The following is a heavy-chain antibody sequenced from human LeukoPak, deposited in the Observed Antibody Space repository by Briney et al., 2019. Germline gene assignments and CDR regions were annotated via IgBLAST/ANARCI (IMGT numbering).Heavy chain of an antibody. CDR1: GGSISGYY. J-gene: IGHJ6*04. V-gene: IGHV4-59*01. CDR3: ARETVTTTNGMDV. CDR2: IYYSGST. Sequence: SETLSLTCTVSGGSISGYYWSWVRQPPGKGLEWIGYIYYSGSTNYNPSLKSRLTISVDTSKNQFTLRLSSVTAADTAVYYCARETVTTTNGMDVWGKGTTVTVSS. D-gene: IGHD4-17*01.